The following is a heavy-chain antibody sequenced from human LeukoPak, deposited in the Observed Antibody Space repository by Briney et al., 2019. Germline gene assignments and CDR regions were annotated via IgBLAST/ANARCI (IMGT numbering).Heavy chain of an antibody. Sequence: KTGGSLRLSCAASGFTFNYAWMSWVRQVPGKGLEWVGQTVSEIDGGTTDYAAPVKGRFTISRDDPKSTLYLQMNSLKIEDTAVYYCTTDEDWNYARKDVWGQGATVIVSS. CDR1: GFTFNYAW. CDR2: TVSEIDGGTT. D-gene: IGHD1-7*01. V-gene: IGHV3-15*04. CDR3: TTDEDWNYARKDV. J-gene: IGHJ6*02.